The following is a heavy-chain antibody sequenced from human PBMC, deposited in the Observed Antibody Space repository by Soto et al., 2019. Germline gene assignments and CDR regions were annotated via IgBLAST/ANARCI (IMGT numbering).Heavy chain of an antibody. CDR3: AYASASHHHAMEV. CDR1: GFSHTTSGVG. D-gene: IGHD6-25*01. J-gene: IGHJ6*02. CDR2: IYWDDDE. Sequence: QITLKESGPTLVKSTQTLTLTCTFSGFSHTTSGVGVAWIRQPPGKALEWLALIYWDDDERYSPSLKTRLSTTNGTSTDQVVLTMANMDPVDTATYYCAYASASHHHAMEVWGQGTTVTVSS. V-gene: IGHV2-5*02.